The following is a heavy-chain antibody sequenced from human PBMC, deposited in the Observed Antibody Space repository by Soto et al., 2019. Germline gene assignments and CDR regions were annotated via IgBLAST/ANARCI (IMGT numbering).Heavy chain of an antibody. J-gene: IGHJ4*02. CDR1: GFTFSDYA. D-gene: IGHD3-9*01. CDR3: AKDVLTGYFDY. V-gene: IGHV3-23*01. CDR2: ISGSGNGT. Sequence: GGSLRLSCAASGFTFSDYAMSWVRQAPGKGLEWVSAISGSGNGTYYADSVKGRFTISRDNSKNTLYLQMNSLRAEDTAVYFCAKDVLTGYFDYWGRGTLVTVSS.